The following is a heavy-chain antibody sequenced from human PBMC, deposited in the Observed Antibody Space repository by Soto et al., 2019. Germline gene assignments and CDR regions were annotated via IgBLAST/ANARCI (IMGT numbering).Heavy chain of an antibody. CDR1: GGTFSSYA. CDR3: ARDRGPSSGYYPYWFDP. V-gene: IGHV1-69*12. CDR2: IIPIFGTA. D-gene: IGHD3-22*01. Sequence: QVQLVQSGAEVKKPGSSVKVSCKASGGTFSSYAISWVRQAPGQGLEWMGEIIPIFGTANYAQKFQGRVTIDADESTSPANMEPSRLRSEDTAVYYCARDRGPSSGYYPYWFDPWGQGTLVTVSS. J-gene: IGHJ5*02.